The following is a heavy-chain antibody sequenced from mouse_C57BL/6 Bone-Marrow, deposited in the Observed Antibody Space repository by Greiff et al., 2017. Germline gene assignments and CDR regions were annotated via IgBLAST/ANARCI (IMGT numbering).Heavy chain of an antibody. CDR1: GFTFSDYY. D-gene: IGHD1-1*01. V-gene: IGHV5-16*01. J-gene: IGHJ1*03. Sequence: EVHLVESEGGLVQPGSSMKLSCTASGFTFSDYYMAWVRPVPEKGLEWVANINYDGSSTYYLDSLKSRFIISRDNAKNILYLQMSSLKSEDTATYYCARDWDYGSSPYWYFDVWGTGTTVTVSS. CDR3: ARDWDYGSSPYWYFDV. CDR2: INYDGSST.